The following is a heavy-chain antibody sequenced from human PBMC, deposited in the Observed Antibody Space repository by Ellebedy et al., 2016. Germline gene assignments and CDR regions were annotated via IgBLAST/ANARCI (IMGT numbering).Heavy chain of an antibody. J-gene: IGHJ3*02. CDR2: ISSNGGST. CDR3: ARVRRLAVDAFDI. D-gene: IGHD6-19*01. CDR1: GFTFSSYA. Sequence: GESLKISCAASGFTFSSYAMHWVRQAPGKGLEYVSAISSNGGSTYYANSVKDRFTISRDNSKNTLYLQMGSLRAEDMAVYYCARVRRLAVDAFDIWGQGTMVTVSS. V-gene: IGHV3-64*01.